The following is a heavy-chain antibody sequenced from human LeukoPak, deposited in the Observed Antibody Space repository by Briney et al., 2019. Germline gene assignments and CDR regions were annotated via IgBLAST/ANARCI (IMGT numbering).Heavy chain of an antibody. Sequence: PSETLSLTCAVYGGSFSGYYWSWIRQPPGKGLEWIGEINHIGSTNYNPSLKNRVTISVDTSKNQFSLKLSSVTAADTAVYYCARVEASSSKRYYFDYWGQGTLVTVSS. D-gene: IGHD6-6*01. V-gene: IGHV4-34*01. CDR3: ARVEASSSKRYYFDY. CDR2: INHIGST. CDR1: GGSFSGYY. J-gene: IGHJ4*02.